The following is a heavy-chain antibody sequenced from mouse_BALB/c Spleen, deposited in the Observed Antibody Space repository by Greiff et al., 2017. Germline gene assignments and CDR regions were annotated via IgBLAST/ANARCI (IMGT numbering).Heavy chain of an antibody. CDR2: IDPANGNT. J-gene: IGHJ4*01. CDR1: GFNIKDTY. D-gene: IGHD2-3*01. V-gene: IGHV14-3*02. Sequence: DVKLQESGAELVKPGASVKLSCTASGFNIKDTYMHWVKQRPEQGLEWIGRIDPANGNTKYDPKFQGKATITADTSSNTAYLQLSSLTSEDTAVYYCAPWLLHAMDYWGQGTSVTVSS. CDR3: APWLLHAMDY.